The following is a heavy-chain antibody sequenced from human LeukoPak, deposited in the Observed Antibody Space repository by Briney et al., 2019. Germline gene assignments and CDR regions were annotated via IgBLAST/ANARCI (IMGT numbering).Heavy chain of an antibody. CDR2: FHRGRI. V-gene: IGHV4-38-2*02. Sequence: PSETLSLTCKVSGYPIGLDYYWVWIRQAPGRGLQWIGGFHRGRIQYNSALKSRVTLSIDSSMNQFSLRMWPVTAADTAFYFCARAPSSYESGNGYPNLGWLDPWGQGALVTLSS. CDR3: ARAPSSYESGNGYPNLGWLDP. CDR1: GYPIGLDYY. D-gene: IGHD5-24*01. J-gene: IGHJ5*02.